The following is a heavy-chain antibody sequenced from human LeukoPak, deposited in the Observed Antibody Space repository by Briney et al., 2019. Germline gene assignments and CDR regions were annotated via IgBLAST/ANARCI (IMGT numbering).Heavy chain of an antibody. Sequence: GGSLRLSCAAAGFTFTTYNMNWVRQAPGKGLEWVSSISSSSSSYIYYADSVKGRFTISRDNAKNSLYLQMNSLRAEDTAVYYCAKNRQMATIRRALEGEYYFDYWGQGALVTVSS. CDR1: GFTFTTYN. J-gene: IGHJ4*02. CDR2: ISSSSSSYI. D-gene: IGHD5-24*01. CDR3: AKNRQMATIRRALEGEYYFDY. V-gene: IGHV3-21*01.